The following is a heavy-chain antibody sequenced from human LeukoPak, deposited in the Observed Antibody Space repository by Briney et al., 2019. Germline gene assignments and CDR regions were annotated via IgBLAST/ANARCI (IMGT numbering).Heavy chain of an antibody. Sequence: SETLSLTCTVSGGSISSSSYYWGWIRQPPGKGLEWIGSIYYSGSTYYNPSLKSRVTISVDTSKNQFSLKLSSVTAADTAVYYCARWTKGAFDYWGQGTLVTVSS. CDR3: ARWTKGAFDY. CDR1: GGSISSSSYY. V-gene: IGHV4-39*07. J-gene: IGHJ4*02. CDR2: IYYSGST. D-gene: IGHD4/OR15-4a*01.